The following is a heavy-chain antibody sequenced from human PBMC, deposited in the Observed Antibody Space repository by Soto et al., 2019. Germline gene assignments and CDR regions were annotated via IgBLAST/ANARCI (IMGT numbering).Heavy chain of an antibody. Sequence: GGSLRLSCAASGFTFSSYSMNWVRQAPGKGLEWVSSISSSSSYIYYADSVKGRFTISRDNAKNSLYLQMNSLRAEDTAVYYCARELSPDAFDIWGQGTMVTVSS. V-gene: IGHV3-21*01. J-gene: IGHJ3*02. CDR1: GFTFSSYS. CDR2: ISSSSSYI. D-gene: IGHD2-15*01. CDR3: ARELSPDAFDI.